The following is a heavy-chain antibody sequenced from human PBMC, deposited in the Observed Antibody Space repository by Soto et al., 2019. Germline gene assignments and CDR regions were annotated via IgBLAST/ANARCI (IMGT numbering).Heavy chain of an antibody. CDR2: IIPIFGTA. D-gene: IGHD2-21*01. Sequence: ASVKVSCKASGGTFSSYAISWVRQAPGQGLEWMGGIIPIFGTANYAQKFQGRVTITADESTSTAYMELSSLRSEDTAMYYCARDIHDDRRPYYYYGMDVWGQGTTVTVSS. CDR1: GGTFSSYA. V-gene: IGHV1-69*13. J-gene: IGHJ6*02. CDR3: ARDIHDDRRPYYYYGMDV.